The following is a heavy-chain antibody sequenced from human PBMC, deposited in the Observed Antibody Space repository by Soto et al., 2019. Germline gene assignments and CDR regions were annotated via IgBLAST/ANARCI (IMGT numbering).Heavy chain of an antibody. CDR1: GYTFSSRG. CDR2: ISAYNGNT. CDR3: ARAGELAAGTGDAAFDI. D-gene: IGHD6-13*01. Sequence: QFQLVQSGAEVKMPGASVKVSCKASGYTFSSRGISWARQAPGQGLEWMGWISAYNGNTNYAQKFQGRVTMTTDTSTSTAYLELRSLRSDDTAVYYCARAGELAAGTGDAAFDIWGQGTMFTVAS. V-gene: IGHV1-18*04. J-gene: IGHJ3*02.